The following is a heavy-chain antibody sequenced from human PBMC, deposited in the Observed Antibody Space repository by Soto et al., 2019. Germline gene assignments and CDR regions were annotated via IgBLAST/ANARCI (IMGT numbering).Heavy chain of an antibody. Sequence: EVHLVESGGVVVQPGGSLRLSCAASGFTFDDHNMHWVRQASGKGLEWVSLISWDGETTYYADSVKGRFTISRDNSKNSYYLQMNALATEETALYYCASSQGHYWGQGTLVTVAS. J-gene: IGHJ4*02. V-gene: IGHV3-43*01. CDR2: ISWDGETT. CDR3: ASSQGHY. CDR1: GFTFDDHN.